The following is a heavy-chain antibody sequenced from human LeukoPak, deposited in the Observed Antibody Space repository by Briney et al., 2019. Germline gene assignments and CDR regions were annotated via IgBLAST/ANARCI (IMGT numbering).Heavy chain of an antibody. CDR1: GVSVSSGSYY. Sequence: PSETLSLTCTVSGVSVSSGSYYWSWIRQPPGKGLEWIGYIYYSGSTNYNPSLKSRVTISVDTSKNQFSLKLSSVTAADTAVYYCARVPGALDIWGQGTMVTVSS. V-gene: IGHV4-61*01. J-gene: IGHJ3*02. CDR2: IYYSGST. CDR3: ARVPGALDI.